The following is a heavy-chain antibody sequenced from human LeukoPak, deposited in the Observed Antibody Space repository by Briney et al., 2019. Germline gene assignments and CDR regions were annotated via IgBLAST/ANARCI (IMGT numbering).Heavy chain of an antibody. J-gene: IGHJ4*02. V-gene: IGHV1-18*01. CDR1: GYNFTSYG. D-gene: IGHD2-2*01. Sequence: ASVKVSCKASGYNFTSYGITWVRQAPGQGLEWLGWISTYSVDRNSPQEIQGRLTMTTDTSTSTVYMELRSLRSDDTAVYYCTRDRTYCSSSSCSPAAYWGQGTPVTVSS. CDR3: TRDRTYCSSSSCSPAAY. CDR2: ISTYSVDR.